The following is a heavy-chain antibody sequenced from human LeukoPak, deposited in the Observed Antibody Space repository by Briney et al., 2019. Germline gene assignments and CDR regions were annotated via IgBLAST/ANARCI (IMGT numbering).Heavy chain of an antibody. Sequence: GGSLRLSCAASGFTFSSYGMHWVRQAPGKGLEWVAVISYDGSNKYYADSVKGRFTISRDNSKNTLYLQMNSLRAEDTAVYYCANDHYGSGRIDAFDIWGQGTMVTVSS. CDR2: ISYDGSNK. CDR1: GFTFSSYG. J-gene: IGHJ3*02. V-gene: IGHV3-30*18. D-gene: IGHD3-10*01. CDR3: ANDHYGSGRIDAFDI.